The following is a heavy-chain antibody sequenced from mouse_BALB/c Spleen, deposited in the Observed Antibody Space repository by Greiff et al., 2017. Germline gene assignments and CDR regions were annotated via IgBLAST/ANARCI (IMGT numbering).Heavy chain of an antibody. CDR2: IWAGGST. Sequence: VNLVESGPGLVAPSQSLSITCTVSGFSLTSYGVHWVRQPPGKGLEWLGVIWAGGSTNYNSALMSRLSISKDNSKSQVFLKMNSLQTDDTAMYYCAREEITTATGAMDYWGQGTSVTVSS. V-gene: IGHV2-9*02. D-gene: IGHD1-2*01. CDR1: GFSLTSYG. CDR3: AREEITTATGAMDY. J-gene: IGHJ4*01.